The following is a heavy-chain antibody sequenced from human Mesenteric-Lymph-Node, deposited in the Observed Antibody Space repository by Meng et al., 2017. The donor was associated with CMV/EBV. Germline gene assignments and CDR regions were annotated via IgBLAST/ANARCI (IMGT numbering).Heavy chain of an antibody. CDR2: MNPNSGNT. J-gene: IGHJ4*02. D-gene: IGHD7-27*01. CDR3: TRPSGSEDY. CDR1: GYTFTSYD. Sequence: KVSCKAFGYTFTSYDINWVRQATGQGLEWMGWMNPNSGNTGYAQKFQGRVTMTRNTSISTAYMELSSLRSEDTAVYYCTRPSGSEDYWGQGTLVTVSS. V-gene: IGHV1-8*02.